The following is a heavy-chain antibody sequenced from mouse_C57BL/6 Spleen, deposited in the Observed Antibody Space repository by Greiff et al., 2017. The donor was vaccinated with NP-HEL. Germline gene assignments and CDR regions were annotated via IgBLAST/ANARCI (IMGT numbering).Heavy chain of an antibody. CDR2: INPSSGYT. CDR3: ARARDYGSLLDY. Sequence: VQLQQSGAELAKPGASVKLSCKASGYTFTSYWMHWVKQRPGQGLEWIGYINPSSGYTKYNQKFKDKATLTGDKSSSTAYMQLSSLTYEDSAVYYCARARDYGSLLDYWGQGTTLTVSS. D-gene: IGHD1-1*01. V-gene: IGHV1-7*01. J-gene: IGHJ2*01. CDR1: GYTFTSYW.